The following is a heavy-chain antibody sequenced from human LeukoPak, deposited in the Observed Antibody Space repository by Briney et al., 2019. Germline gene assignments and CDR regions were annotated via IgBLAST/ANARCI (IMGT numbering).Heavy chain of an antibody. CDR3: ARDDIVVALDV. CDR2: IKQDGSEK. Sequence: GGSLRLSCAASGFTFSSYSMNWVRQAPGKGLEWVANIKQDGSEKYYVDSVKGRFTISRDNAKNSLYLQMNSLRAEDTAVYYCARDDIVVALDVWGKGTTVTVSS. CDR1: GFTFSSYS. J-gene: IGHJ6*04. V-gene: IGHV3-7*01. D-gene: IGHD2-2*01.